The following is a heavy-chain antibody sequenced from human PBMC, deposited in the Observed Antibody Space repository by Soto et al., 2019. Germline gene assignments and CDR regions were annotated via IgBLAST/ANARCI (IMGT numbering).Heavy chain of an antibody. J-gene: IGHJ4*02. CDR3: ARVSASGWHVNGRDYFDS. CDR2: ISSREVTV. D-gene: IGHD6-19*01. CDR1: GFTFSNYY. V-gene: IGHV3-11*01. Sequence: ESGGGLVKPGGSLRLSCAASGFTFSNYYMTWIRQAPGKGLECLSYISSREVTVYYADSVKGRFTISRDNTKNSLYLQMTTLRDEDTAVYYCARVSASGWHVNGRDYFDSWGQGTLVTVSS.